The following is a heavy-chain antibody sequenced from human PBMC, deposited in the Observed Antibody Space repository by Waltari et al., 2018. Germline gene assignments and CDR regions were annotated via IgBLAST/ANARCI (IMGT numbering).Heavy chain of an antibody. V-gene: IGHV4-4*02. CDR2: IYHSGST. CDR1: GGSISSSNW. J-gene: IGHJ6*02. D-gene: IGHD1-26*01. CDR3: ARDRHWEPQTYYYYGMDV. Sequence: QVQLQESGSGLVKPSGTLSLTCAVSGGSISSSNWWSWVRQPPGKGLEWIGEIYHSGSTNYNPSLKSRVTISVDKSKNQFSLKLSSVTAADTAVYYCARDRHWEPQTYYYYGMDVWGQGTTVTVSS.